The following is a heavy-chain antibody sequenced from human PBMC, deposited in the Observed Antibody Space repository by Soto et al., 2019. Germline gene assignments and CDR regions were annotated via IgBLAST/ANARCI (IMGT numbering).Heavy chain of an antibody. Sequence: QVQLVQSGAEVKKPGASVKVSCKASGYTFTSYGISWVRQAPGQGLEWMGWISAYNGNTNYAQKLQGRVTMTTDTSTSTACMELRSLRSDDTAVYYCARDSWQLERRPVAFDIWGQGTMVTVSS. CDR2: ISAYNGNT. J-gene: IGHJ3*02. D-gene: IGHD1-1*01. CDR1: GYTFTSYG. V-gene: IGHV1-18*01. CDR3: ARDSWQLERRPVAFDI.